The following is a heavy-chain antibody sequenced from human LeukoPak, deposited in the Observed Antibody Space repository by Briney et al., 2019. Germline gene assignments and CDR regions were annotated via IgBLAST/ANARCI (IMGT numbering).Heavy chain of an antibody. CDR1: GGSITSYY. Sequence: PSETLSLTCTVSGGSITSYYWSWIRQPPGKGLECIGYIHYTGSTNYNPSLKSRVTISVDTSKSQFSLKLNSVTAADTAIYYCARGGYYGSGNDFRFDPWGQGTLVTVSS. CDR2: IHYTGST. J-gene: IGHJ5*02. V-gene: IGHV4-59*01. CDR3: ARGGYYGSGNDFRFDP. D-gene: IGHD3-10*01.